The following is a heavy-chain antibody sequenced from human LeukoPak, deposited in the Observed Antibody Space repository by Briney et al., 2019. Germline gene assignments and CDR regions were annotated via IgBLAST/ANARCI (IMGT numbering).Heavy chain of an antibody. J-gene: IGHJ6*02. Sequence: GGSLRLSCAASGFTFSSYAMSWVRQAPGKGLEWVSAISGSGGSTYYADSVKGRFTISRDNSKNTLYLQMNSLRAEDTAVYYCARDLTYYGSMDVWGQGTTVTVSS. D-gene: IGHD3-10*01. CDR2: ISGSGGST. CDR3: ARDLTYYGSMDV. V-gene: IGHV3-23*01. CDR1: GFTFSSYA.